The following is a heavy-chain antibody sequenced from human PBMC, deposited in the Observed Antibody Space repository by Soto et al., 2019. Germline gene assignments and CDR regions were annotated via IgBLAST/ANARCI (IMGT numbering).Heavy chain of an antibody. CDR3: ARIAAHAFDY. J-gene: IGHJ4*02. D-gene: IGHD6-6*01. V-gene: IGHV4-39*01. CDR1: GGSISSSSYY. Sequence: PSETLSLTCTVSGGSISSSSYYWGWIRQPPGKGLEWIGSIYYSGSTYYNPSLKGRVTISVDTSKNQFSLKLSSVTAADTAVYYCARIAAHAFDYWGQGTLVTVSS. CDR2: IYYSGST.